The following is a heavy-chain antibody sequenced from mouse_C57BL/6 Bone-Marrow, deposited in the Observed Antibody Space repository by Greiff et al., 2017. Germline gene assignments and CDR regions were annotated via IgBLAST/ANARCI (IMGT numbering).Heavy chain of an antibody. Sequence: QVQLQQSGAELMKPGASVKLSCKATGYTFTGYWIEWVKQRPGHGLEWIGEILPGSGSTNYNGKFKGKATLTADKSSSTAYMQLSSLTSEDSAVYFCARFDYDVRFAYWGQGTLVTVSA. CDR1: GYTFTGYW. J-gene: IGHJ3*01. V-gene: IGHV1-9*01. D-gene: IGHD2-4*01. CDR2: ILPGSGST. CDR3: ARFDYDVRFAY.